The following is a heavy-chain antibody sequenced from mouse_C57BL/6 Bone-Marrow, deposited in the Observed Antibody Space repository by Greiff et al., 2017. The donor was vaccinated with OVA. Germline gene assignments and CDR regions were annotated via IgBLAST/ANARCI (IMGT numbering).Heavy chain of an antibody. CDR1: GFSINSDCY. V-gene: IGHV3-3*01. CDR3: ARYYGSSTWYFDV. D-gene: IGHD1-1*01. CDR2: TFYSGIT. J-gene: IGHJ1*03. Sequence: EVQLQQSGPSLVRPSQTLSLTCTVTGFSINSDCYWIWIRQFPGNKLEYIGYTFYSGITYYNPSLESRTYITRDTSKNQFSLKLSSVTTEDTATYYCARYYGSSTWYFDVWGTGTTVTVSS.